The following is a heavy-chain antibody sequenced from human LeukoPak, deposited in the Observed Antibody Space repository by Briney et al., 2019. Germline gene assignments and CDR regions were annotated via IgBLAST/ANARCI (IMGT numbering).Heavy chain of an antibody. Sequence: ASVKVSCKASGYTFTSYYMHWVRQAPGQGLEWMGIINPSGGSTSYAQKFQGRVTMTRDTSTSTVYMELSSLRSEDTAVYYCARGDLPLQTYYCSGGSCYSPGYFDYWGQGTLVTVSS. V-gene: IGHV1-46*01. CDR1: GYTFTSYY. J-gene: IGHJ4*02. D-gene: IGHD2-15*01. CDR3: ARGDLPLQTYYCSGGSCYSPGYFDY. CDR2: INPSGGST.